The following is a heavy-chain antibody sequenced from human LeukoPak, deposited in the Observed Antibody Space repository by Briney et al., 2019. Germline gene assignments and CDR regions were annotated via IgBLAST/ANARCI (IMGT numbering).Heavy chain of an antibody. Sequence: GGSLRLSCAASGFTFSNAWMSWVRQAPGKGLEWVGRIQTKTDGATTDYAAPVKGRFTISRDDSKNTLYLQMNSLKTEDTAVYTCTKKTDPNAPRYYFASWRQGPRVTVSS. CDR1: GFTFSNAW. J-gene: IGHJ4*02. CDR2: IQTKTDGATT. CDR3: TKKTDPNAPRYYFAS. D-gene: IGHD1-14*01. V-gene: IGHV3-15*01.